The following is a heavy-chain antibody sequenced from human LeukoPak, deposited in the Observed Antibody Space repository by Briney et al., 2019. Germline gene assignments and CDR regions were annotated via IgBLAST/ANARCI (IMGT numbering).Heavy chain of an antibody. J-gene: IGHJ4*02. D-gene: IGHD5-18*01. Sequence: GASVKVSCKASGYTFTSYDINWVRQATGQGLEWMGWMNPNSGNTGYAQKFQGRVTITRNTSISTAYMELSSLRSEDTAVYYRARGPAWGYSSPYYFDYWGQGTLVTVSS. CDR1: GYTFTSYD. V-gene: IGHV1-8*03. CDR3: ARGPAWGYSSPYYFDY. CDR2: MNPNSGNT.